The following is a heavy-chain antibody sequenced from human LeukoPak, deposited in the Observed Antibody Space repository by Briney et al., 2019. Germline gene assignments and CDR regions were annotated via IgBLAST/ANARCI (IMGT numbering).Heavy chain of an antibody. J-gene: IGHJ5*02. V-gene: IGHV3-21*04. CDR3: AKSYDSSGYYSDPQPPFDP. Sequence: GGSLRLSCAASGFTFSSYSMNWVRQAPGKGLEWVSSISSSSSYIYYADSVKGRFTISRDNAKNSLYLQMNSLRAEDTAVYYCAKSYDSSGYYSDPQPPFDPWGQGTLVTVSS. D-gene: IGHD3-22*01. CDR2: ISSSSSYI. CDR1: GFTFSSYS.